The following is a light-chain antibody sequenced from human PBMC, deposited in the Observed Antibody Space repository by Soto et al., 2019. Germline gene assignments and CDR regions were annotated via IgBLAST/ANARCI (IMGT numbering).Light chain of an antibody. Sequence: ENVLTQSPGTLSLSPGERVTLSCRASQSLSSSYLAWYQQKPGQAPRLLIYGASSRATGIPDRFSGSGSGTDFTLTISRLEPEDFAVYYCQQFATSPLTFGGGTKVEIK. CDR2: GAS. CDR3: QQFATSPLT. CDR1: QSLSSSY. J-gene: IGKJ4*01. V-gene: IGKV3-20*01.